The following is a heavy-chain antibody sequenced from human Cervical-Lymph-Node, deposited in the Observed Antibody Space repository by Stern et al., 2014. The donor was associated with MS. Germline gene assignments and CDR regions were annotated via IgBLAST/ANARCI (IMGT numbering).Heavy chain of an antibody. J-gene: IGHJ4*02. CDR2: TYPYHSDT. Sequence: EVQLVESGAEVKKPGESLKISCKLSGYSFTIYYIAWVRQMPGKGLEWMGLTYPYHSDTPYIPSFQGQVTISSDKSITTAYLQWSSLRASDTAMYYCARHVQGFDYWGQGTLVTVSS. CDR3: ARHVQGFDY. CDR1: GYSFTIYY. V-gene: IGHV5-51*01.